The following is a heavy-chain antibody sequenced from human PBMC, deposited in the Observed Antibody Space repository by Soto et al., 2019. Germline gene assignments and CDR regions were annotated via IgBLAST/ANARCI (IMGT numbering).Heavy chain of an antibody. D-gene: IGHD3-9*01. V-gene: IGHV3-15*01. CDR3: TTGIYYDILTGYHNAAY. CDR1: GFNLSHPW. J-gene: IGHJ4*01. Sequence: GGALRLSCVASGFNLSHPWMTWVRQAAGKGLEWVGRVKSKTDGGTADYAAPVKGRATISTDDSKNTVYLQMNSLKTEDTAVYYCTTGIYYDILTGYHNAAYRRHGALVTVSS. CDR2: VKSKTDGGTA.